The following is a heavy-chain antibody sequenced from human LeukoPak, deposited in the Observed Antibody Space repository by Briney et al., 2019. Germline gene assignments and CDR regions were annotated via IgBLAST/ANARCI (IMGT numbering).Heavy chain of an antibody. V-gene: IGHV1-69*04. CDR3: ARGSGYSRSPFDY. CDR1: GGTFSSYA. CDR2: IIPILGIA. D-gene: IGHD3-22*01. J-gene: IGHJ4*02. Sequence: ASVEVSCKASGGTFSSYAISWVRQAPGQGLEWMGRIIPILGIANYAQEFQGRVTITADKSTSTAYMELSSLRSEDTAVYYCARGSGYSRSPFDYWGQGTLVTVSS.